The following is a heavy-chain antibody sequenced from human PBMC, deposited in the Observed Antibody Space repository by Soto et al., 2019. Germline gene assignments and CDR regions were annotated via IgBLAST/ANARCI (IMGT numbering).Heavy chain of an antibody. CDR2: MSYDGSNE. CDR3: AKDGSHNFDY. J-gene: IGHJ4*02. D-gene: IGHD1-26*01. V-gene: IGHV3-30*18. Sequence: QVQLVESGGGVVQPGRSLRLSCAASGFTFSHYAMHWVRQAPGKGLEWVALMSYDGSNEYYADSGKGRFTISRDNSKITPYLQMNTPRAEDTAVYYCAKDGSHNFDYWGQGTLGTVSS. CDR1: GFTFSHYA.